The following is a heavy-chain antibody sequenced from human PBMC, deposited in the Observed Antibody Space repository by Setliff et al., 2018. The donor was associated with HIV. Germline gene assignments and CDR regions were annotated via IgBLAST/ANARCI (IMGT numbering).Heavy chain of an antibody. CDR1: GGSFSDDS. J-gene: IGHJ4*02. D-gene: IGHD5-12*01. CDR2: INHSRST. V-gene: IGHV4-34*01. Sequence: SETLSLTCAVYGGSFSDDSWNWIRQPPGKGLEWIGEINHSRSTNYNPSLKSRVTISVDTSKKQFSLNLSSVTAADTAVYYCARRGWNGYKAFDYWGQGALVTVSS. CDR3: ARRGWNGYKAFDY.